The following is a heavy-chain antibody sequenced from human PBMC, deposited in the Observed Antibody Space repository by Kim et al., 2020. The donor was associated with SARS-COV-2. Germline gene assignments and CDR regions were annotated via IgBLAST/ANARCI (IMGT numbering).Heavy chain of an antibody. D-gene: IGHD3-9*01. CDR1: GYTFTSYG. CDR2: ISAYNGNT. Sequence: ASVTVSCKASGYTFTSYGISWVRQAPGQGLEWMGWISAYNGNTNYAQKLQGRVTMTTDTSTSTAYMELRSLRSDDTAVYYCARERTGYYKRYPGGDWFDPWGQGTLVTVSS. V-gene: IGHV1-18*04. J-gene: IGHJ5*02. CDR3: ARERTGYYKRYPGGDWFDP.